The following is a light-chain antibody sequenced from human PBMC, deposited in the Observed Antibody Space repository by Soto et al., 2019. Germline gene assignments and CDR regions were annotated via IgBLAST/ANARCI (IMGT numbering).Light chain of an antibody. CDR2: DAS. J-gene: IGKJ4*01. Sequence: DIQMTQSPSSLSASVGDRVTITCQASQDISKYLNWYQQKPGKAPKFLIYDASNLETGVPSRFSGRGSGTDFTFTISSLQPEDIATYYCQQYDNLPITFGGGTKVEIK. CDR3: QQYDNLPIT. CDR1: QDISKY. V-gene: IGKV1-33*01.